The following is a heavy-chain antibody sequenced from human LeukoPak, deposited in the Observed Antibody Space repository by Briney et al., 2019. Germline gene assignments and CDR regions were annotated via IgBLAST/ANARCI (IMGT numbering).Heavy chain of an antibody. D-gene: IGHD2-15*01. Sequence: SVTVSFKASGFTFTSSAMQWVRQARGQRLEWIGWIVVGSGNTNYAQKFQERVTITRDMSTSTAYMELSSLRSEDTAVYYCAANTPPKMSGVGWGQGTLVTVSS. CDR2: IVVGSGNT. CDR1: GFTFTSSA. CDR3: AANTPPKMSGVG. J-gene: IGHJ4*02. V-gene: IGHV1-58*02.